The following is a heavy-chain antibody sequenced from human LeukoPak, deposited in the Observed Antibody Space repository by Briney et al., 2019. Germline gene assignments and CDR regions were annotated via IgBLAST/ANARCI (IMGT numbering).Heavy chain of an antibody. J-gene: IGHJ4*02. D-gene: IGHD6-13*01. CDR2: IYYSGST. CDR1: GGSISSGGYY. Sequence: SETLSLTCTVSGGSISSGGYYWSWIRQPPGKGLEWIGYIYYSGSTYYNPSLKSRVTISVDTSKNQFSLKLNSVTAADTAVYYCARINIAAAAEIDYWGQGTLVTVSS. CDR3: ARINIAAAAEIDY. V-gene: IGHV4-30-4*08.